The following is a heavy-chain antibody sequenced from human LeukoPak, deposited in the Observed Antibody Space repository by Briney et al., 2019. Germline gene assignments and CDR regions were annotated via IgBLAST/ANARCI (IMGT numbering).Heavy chain of an antibody. J-gene: IGHJ6*02. CDR3: AKDMGQGGSGSYYRGLLLYHGMDV. D-gene: IGHD3-10*01. CDR1: GFTFDDYA. CDR2: ISWNSGSI. Sequence: GGSLRLSCAASGFTFDDYAMHWVRQAPGKGLEWVSGISWNSGSIGYADSVKGRFTISRDNAKNSLYLQMNSLRAEDTALYYCAKDMGQGGSGSYYRGLLLYHGMDVWGQGTPVTVSS. V-gene: IGHV3-9*01.